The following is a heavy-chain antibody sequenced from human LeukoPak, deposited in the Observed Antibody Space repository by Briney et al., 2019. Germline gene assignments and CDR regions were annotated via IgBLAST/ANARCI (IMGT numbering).Heavy chain of an antibody. CDR1: GFTVSSNY. Sequence: GGSLRLSCAASGFTVSSNYMSWVRQAPGKGLEWVSVIYSGGSTYYANSVKGRFPISRDNSKNTLYLQMNSLRAEDTAVYYCARERSGYETDAFDIWGQGTMVTVSS. D-gene: IGHD5-12*01. V-gene: IGHV3-53*01. J-gene: IGHJ3*02. CDR3: ARERSGYETDAFDI. CDR2: IYSGGST.